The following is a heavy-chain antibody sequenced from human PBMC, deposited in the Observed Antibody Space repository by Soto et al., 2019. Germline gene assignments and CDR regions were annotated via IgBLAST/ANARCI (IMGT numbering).Heavy chain of an antibody. D-gene: IGHD1-26*01. CDR2: IYYSGST. Sequence: QLQLQESGPGLVKPSETLSLTCTVSGRSISSSSYYWGWIRQPPGKGLEWIGSIYYSGSTSYNPSIKSRVTLSVDTSKNQFSLKLSSVTAADTAVYYCASGRTSGWFAPWGQGTLVTVSS. J-gene: IGHJ5*02. V-gene: IGHV4-39*01. CDR1: GRSISSSSYY. CDR3: ASGRTSGWFAP.